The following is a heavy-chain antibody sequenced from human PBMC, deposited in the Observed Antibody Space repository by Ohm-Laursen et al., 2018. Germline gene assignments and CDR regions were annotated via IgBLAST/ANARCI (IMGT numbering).Heavy chain of an antibody. D-gene: IGHD3-22*01. J-gene: IGHJ4*02. Sequence: TLSLTCSVSGASISSYYWTWIRQPPGKGLEWIGHFYHSGGTNNNPSLKSRVTMSVDTSKNQFSLKLSSVTAADTAVYYCARDPLHYYDSSGYDYWGQGTLVTVSS. CDR3: ARDPLHYYDSSGYDY. CDR1: GASISSYY. V-gene: IGHV4-59*12. CDR2: FYHSGGT.